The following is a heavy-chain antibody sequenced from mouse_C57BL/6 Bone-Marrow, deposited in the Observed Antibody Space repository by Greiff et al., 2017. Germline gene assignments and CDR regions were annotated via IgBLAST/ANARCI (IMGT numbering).Heavy chain of an antibody. CDR3: ASPTGTFAY. V-gene: IGHV14-3*01. CDR2: IAPANGNT. CDR1: GFNFTNTY. Sequence: VQLQQSVAELVRPGASVKLSCTASGFNFTNTYMPWVKQRPEQGLEWIGRIAPANGNTKYAPKFQGKDTITADTSSNTAYMQLSSLTSEDTAIYYCASPTGTFAYWGQGTLVTVSA. J-gene: IGHJ3*01. D-gene: IGHD4-1*01.